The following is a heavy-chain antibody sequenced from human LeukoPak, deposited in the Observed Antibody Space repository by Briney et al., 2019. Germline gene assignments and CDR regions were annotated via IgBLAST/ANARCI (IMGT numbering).Heavy chain of an antibody. CDR3: ARYSINYYDSSGYYY. Sequence: GSLRLSCVASGFTFSDYWMSWIRQPPGKGLEWIGEINHSGSTNYNPSLKSRVTISVDTSKNQFSLKLSSVTAADTAVYYCARYSINYYDSSGYYYWGQGTLVTVSS. J-gene: IGHJ4*02. D-gene: IGHD3-22*01. CDR1: GFTFSDYW. V-gene: IGHV4-34*01. CDR2: INHSGST.